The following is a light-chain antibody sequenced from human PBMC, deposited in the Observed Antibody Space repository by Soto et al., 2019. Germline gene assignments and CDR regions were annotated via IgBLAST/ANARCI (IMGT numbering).Light chain of an antibody. Sequence: QSALTQPASVSVSPGQSIAISCTGTSSDVGAYSYVSWYQQQPGKAPKLMIYEVINRPSGVSNRFSGSKSGNTASLAISGLRAEDEAYYYCSSFTSSNTGVFGTGTKVTVL. CDR1: SSDVGAYSY. J-gene: IGLJ1*01. CDR3: SSFTSSNTGV. V-gene: IGLV2-14*01. CDR2: EVI.